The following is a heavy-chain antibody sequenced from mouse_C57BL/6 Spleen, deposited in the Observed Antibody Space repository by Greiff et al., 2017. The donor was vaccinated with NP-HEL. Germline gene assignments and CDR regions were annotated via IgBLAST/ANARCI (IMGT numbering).Heavy chain of an antibody. V-gene: IGHV1-69*01. J-gene: IGHJ3*01. Sequence: QVQLKQPGAELVMPGASVKLSCKASGYTFTSYWMHWVKQRPGQGLEWIGEIDPSDSYTNYNQKFKGKSTLTVDKSSSTAYMQLSSLTSEDSAVYYCAIYYGSREVFAYWGQGTLVTVSA. CDR1: GYTFTSYW. CDR3: AIYYGSREVFAY. D-gene: IGHD1-1*01. CDR2: IDPSDSYT.